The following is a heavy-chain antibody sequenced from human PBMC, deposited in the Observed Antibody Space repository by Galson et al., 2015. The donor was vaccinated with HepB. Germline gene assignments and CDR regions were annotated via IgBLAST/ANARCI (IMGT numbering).Heavy chain of an antibody. CDR1: GGSISSYY. Sequence: LSLTCTVSGGSISSYYWRWIRQPAGKGLEWIGRIHTSGSTNYNPSLKSRVTISVDTSKNQFSLKLSSVTAADTAVYYCARGYYYGSGSYGYYYYGMDVWGQGTTVTVSS. CDR2: IHTSGST. CDR3: ARGYYYGSGSYGYYYYGMDV. D-gene: IGHD3-10*01. V-gene: IGHV4-4*07. J-gene: IGHJ6*02.